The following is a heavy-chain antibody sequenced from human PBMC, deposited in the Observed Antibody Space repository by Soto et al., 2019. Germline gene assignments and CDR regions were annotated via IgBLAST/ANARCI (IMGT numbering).Heavy chain of an antibody. Sequence: RQAPGKGLEWVSVIDYTGGTTYYTDSVKGRFIISRDNSKKILYLQMNSLRTEDTAIYYCAKDATRTSGWYYFDYWGRGALVTVSS. CDR3: AKDATRTSGWYYFDY. V-gene: IGHV3-23*01. D-gene: IGHD6-19*01. CDR2: IDYTGGTT. J-gene: IGHJ4*02.